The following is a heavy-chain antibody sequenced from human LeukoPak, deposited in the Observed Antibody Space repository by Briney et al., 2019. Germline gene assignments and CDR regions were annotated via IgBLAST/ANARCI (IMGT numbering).Heavy chain of an antibody. CDR2: IYYSGST. V-gene: IGHV4-59*08. CDR1: GGSISSYY. Sequence: SETLSLICTVSGGSISSYYWSWIRQPPGKGLEWIGYIYYSGSTNYNPSLKSRVTISVDTSKNQFSLKLSSVTAADTAVYYCARQRPIYYYYGMDVWGQGTTVTVSS. J-gene: IGHJ6*02. CDR3: ARQRPIYYYYGMDV.